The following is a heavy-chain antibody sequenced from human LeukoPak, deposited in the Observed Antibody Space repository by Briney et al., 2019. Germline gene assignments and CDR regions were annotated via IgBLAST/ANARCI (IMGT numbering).Heavy chain of an antibody. Sequence: SETLSLTCAVYGGSLSGYYWSWIRQPPGKGLEWIGEINHSGNTNYNPSLKSRVTMSVDTSKNHFYLRLSSVTAADTAVYYCARQGSGTSYYYYTFPYWGQGTLVTVSS. D-gene: IGHD1-26*01. CDR3: ARQGSGTSYYYYTFPY. CDR2: INHSGNT. J-gene: IGHJ4*02. V-gene: IGHV4-34*01. CDR1: GGSLSGYY.